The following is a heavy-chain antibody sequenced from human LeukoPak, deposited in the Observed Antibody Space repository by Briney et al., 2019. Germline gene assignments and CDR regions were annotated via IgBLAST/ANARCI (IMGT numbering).Heavy chain of an antibody. CDR1: GFTFSSYW. D-gene: IGHD3-10*01. CDR3: ARGAHYYGSGS. J-gene: IGHJ4*02. CDR2: IKQDGSEK. Sequence: GGSLRLSCAASGFTFSSYWMSWVRQAAWKRLEWVANIKQDGSEKYYVDSVKGRFTISRDNAKNSLYLQMNSLRAEDTAVYYCARGAHYYGSGSWGQGTLVTVSS. V-gene: IGHV3-7*01.